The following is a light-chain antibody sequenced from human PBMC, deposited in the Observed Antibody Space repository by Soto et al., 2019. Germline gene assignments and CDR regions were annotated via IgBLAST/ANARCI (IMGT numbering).Light chain of an antibody. J-gene: IGLJ1*01. Sequence: SYELTQPPSVSVAPGKTARITCGGNNIGSKSVHWYQQKPGQAPVLVIYYDSDQPSGIPERFSGSNSGNTATLTISRVEAGDEADYYCQVWDSSSDPPYVFGTGTKVTVL. CDR3: QVWDSSSDPPYV. V-gene: IGLV3-21*04. CDR2: YDS. CDR1: NIGSKS.